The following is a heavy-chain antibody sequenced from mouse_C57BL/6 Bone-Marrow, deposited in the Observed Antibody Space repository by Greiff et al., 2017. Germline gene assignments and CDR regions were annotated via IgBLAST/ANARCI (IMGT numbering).Heavy chain of an antibody. CDR1: GFNIKDDY. Sequence: VQLKQSGAELVRPGASVKLSCTASGFNIKDDYMHWVKQRPEQGLEWIGWIDPENGDTEYASKFQGKATITADTSSNTAYLQLSSLTSEDTAVYYCTTRGGITTVVEGYWGQGTTLTVSS. D-gene: IGHD1-1*01. J-gene: IGHJ2*01. CDR3: TTRGGITTVVEGY. CDR2: IDPENGDT. V-gene: IGHV14-4*01.